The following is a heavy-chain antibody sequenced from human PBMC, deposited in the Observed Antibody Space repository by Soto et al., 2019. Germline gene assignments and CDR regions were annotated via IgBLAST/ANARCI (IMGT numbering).Heavy chain of an antibody. CDR3: ARGLPPIDY. CDR1: GYTFTSYA. J-gene: IGHJ4*02. V-gene: IGHV1-3*01. CDR2: INAGNGST. Sequence: QVQLVQSGAEVKKPGASVKVSCKASGYTFTSYAMHWVRQAPGQRIEWMGWINAGNGSTKYSQKSQGRVTITRATSASTAYVELSSLRYEDTAVYYCARGLPPIDYRGQGTLVTVSS.